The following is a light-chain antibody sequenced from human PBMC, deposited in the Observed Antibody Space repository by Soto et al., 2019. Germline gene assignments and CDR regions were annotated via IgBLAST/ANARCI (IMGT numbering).Light chain of an antibody. CDR1: QSIGDT. Sequence: VVMTQSPATLSVSPVGRATLSFSSSQSIGDTLAWYQLKPGQAPRLLIYGASSRVTGFLARFSGSGSGTDFTLTISSLEPEDFAVYYCQQRSNWPPHTCGGGTKGDIK. CDR3: QQRSNWPPHT. J-gene: IGKJ4*01. CDR2: GAS. V-gene: IGKV3-15*01.